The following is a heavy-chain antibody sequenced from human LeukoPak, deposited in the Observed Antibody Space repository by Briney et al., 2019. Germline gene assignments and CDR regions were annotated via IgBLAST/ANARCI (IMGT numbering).Heavy chain of an antibody. CDR3: ASILGDRRDY. CDR1: GGSISSYY. J-gene: IGHJ4*02. CDR2: IYYSGST. V-gene: IGHV4-59*01. Sequence: SETLSLTCTVSGGSISSYYWSWIRQPPGKGLEWIGYIYYSGSTNYNPSLKSRVTISVDTSKNQFSLKLSSVTAADTAVYHCASILGDRRDYWGQGTLVTVSS. D-gene: IGHD3-10*02.